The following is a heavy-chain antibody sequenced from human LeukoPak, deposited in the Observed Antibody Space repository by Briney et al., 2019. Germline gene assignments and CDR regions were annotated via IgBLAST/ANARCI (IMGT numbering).Heavy chain of an antibody. CDR2: IIPIFGTA. D-gene: IGHD2-21*02. CDR1: GGTFSRYA. V-gene: IGHV1-69*13. Sequence: SVKPSCKASGGTFSRYAISWVRQAPGPGLEWVGGIIPIFGTANYAQKFQGRVTITPDESTSTAYMELSRLRFEDAAVYSCARDADAYCSGDCYSYFDHWGQGTLVTVSP. CDR3: ARDADAYCSGDCYSYFDH. J-gene: IGHJ4*02.